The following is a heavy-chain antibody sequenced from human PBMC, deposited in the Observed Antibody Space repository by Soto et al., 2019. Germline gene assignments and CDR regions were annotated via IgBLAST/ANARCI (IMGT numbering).Heavy chain of an antibody. Sequence: SVKVSCQASRGTFSRYAISWVRQAPGQGLEWMGGIIPIFGTANYAQKFQGRVTITADESTSTAYMELSSLRSEDTAVYYCARDHATVTTDYYYYGMDVWGQGATVTVSS. CDR2: IIPIFGTA. CDR3: ARDHATVTTDYYYYGMDV. J-gene: IGHJ6*02. V-gene: IGHV1-69*13. CDR1: RGTFSRYA. D-gene: IGHD4-4*01.